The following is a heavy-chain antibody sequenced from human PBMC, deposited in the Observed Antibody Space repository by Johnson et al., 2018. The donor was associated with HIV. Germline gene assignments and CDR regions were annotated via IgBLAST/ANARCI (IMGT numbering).Heavy chain of an antibody. J-gene: IGHJ3*02. Sequence: QVQLVESGGGVVQPGRSLKLSCAASGFPFSTYAVHWVRQSPGKGLEWVAVISYDGGNKYYADSVKGRFTISRDNSKNTLYLQMNSLRAEDTAVYYCAKEYSSPYGDYDGDAFDIWGQGTMVTVSS. CDR2: ISYDGGNK. V-gene: IGHV3-30*04. CDR1: GFPFSTYA. CDR3: AKEYSSPYGDYDGDAFDI. D-gene: IGHD4-17*01.